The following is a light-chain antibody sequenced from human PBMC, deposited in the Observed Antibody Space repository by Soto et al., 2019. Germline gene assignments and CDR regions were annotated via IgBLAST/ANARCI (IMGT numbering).Light chain of an antibody. V-gene: IGKV3-15*01. CDR3: QQYGASPQT. Sequence: EIVMTQSPATLSVSPGERATLSCRASQSVSSNLAWYQQKPGQAPRLLIYGASTRATGVPPRFTGSGSGTDFTLTISRLEPDDFAVYYCQQYGASPQTFGQGTKVDIK. CDR2: GAS. J-gene: IGKJ1*01. CDR1: QSVSSN.